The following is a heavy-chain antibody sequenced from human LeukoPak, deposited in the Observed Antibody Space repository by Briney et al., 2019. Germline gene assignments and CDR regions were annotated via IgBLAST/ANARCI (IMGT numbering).Heavy chain of an antibody. J-gene: IGHJ4*02. D-gene: IGHD3-16*02. V-gene: IGHV4-39*01. CDR3: ARWYDYVWGSYRSDY. CDR1: GGSISSSSYY. CDR2: IYYSGST. Sequence: SETLSLTCTVFGGSISSSSYYWGWIRQPPGRGLEWIGSIYYSGSTYYNPSLKSRVTISVDTSKNQFSLKLSSVTAADTAVYYCARWYDYVWGSYRSDYWGQGTLVTVSS.